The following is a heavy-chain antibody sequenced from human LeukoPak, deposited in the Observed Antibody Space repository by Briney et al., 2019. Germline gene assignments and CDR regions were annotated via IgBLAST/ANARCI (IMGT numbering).Heavy chain of an antibody. CDR1: TDSISSYY. CDR3: ARDVTCRGGSCYSRWFDP. D-gene: IGHD2-15*01. Sequence: SETLSLTCTVSTDSISSYYWSWIRQPPGKGREWIGCIYYRGTTNYNPSLKSRVTISVDTSKNQFSLKLNSVTAADTAVYYCARDVTCRGGSCYSRWFDPWGQGTLVTVSS. V-gene: IGHV4-59*01. CDR2: IYYRGTT. J-gene: IGHJ5*02.